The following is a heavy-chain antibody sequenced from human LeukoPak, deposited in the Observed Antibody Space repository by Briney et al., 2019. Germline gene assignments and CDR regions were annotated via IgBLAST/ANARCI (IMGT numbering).Heavy chain of an antibody. CDR1: GSTFSDYY. CDR2: ISSSGSTI. CDR3: ARDGRYYDSSGYSYYFGMDV. J-gene: IGHJ6*02. V-gene: IGHV3-11*01. Sequence: PGGSLRLSCAASGSTFSDYYMSWIRQAPGKGLEWVSYISSSGSTIYYADSVKGRFTISRDNAKNSLYLQMNSLRAEDTAVYYCARDGRYYDSSGYSYYFGMDVWGQGTTVTVSS. D-gene: IGHD3-22*01.